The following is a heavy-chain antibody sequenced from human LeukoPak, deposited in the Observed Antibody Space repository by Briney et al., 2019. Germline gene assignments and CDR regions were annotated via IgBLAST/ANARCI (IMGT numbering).Heavy chain of an antibody. CDR1: GFTFSKFA. J-gene: IGHJ3*02. Sequence: GGSLRLSCAASGFTFSKFAMSWVRQAPGKGLESVSVISDSGGSTYYAESVKGRFTISRDNAKNTLYLQMNSLRAEDTAIYYCVREDNAFNIWGQGTLVTVSS. CDR3: VREDNAFNI. CDR2: ISDSGGST. V-gene: IGHV3-23*01.